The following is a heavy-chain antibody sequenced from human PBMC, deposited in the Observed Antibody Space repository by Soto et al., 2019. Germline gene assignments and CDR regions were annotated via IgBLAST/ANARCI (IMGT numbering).Heavy chain of an antibody. CDR3: VRDGTTGTTYYFDY. V-gene: IGHV3-64*02. J-gene: IGHJ4*02. CDR1: GFTFTSYP. Sequence: GGSLRLSCAASGFTFTSYPMHWVRQAPGKGLEYVSAISSNGGSTYYADTVKGRFTISRDNSKNTLYLQMGSLRAEDMAVNYCVRDGTTGTTYYFDYWGQGTLVTVSS. D-gene: IGHD1-1*01. CDR2: ISSNGGST.